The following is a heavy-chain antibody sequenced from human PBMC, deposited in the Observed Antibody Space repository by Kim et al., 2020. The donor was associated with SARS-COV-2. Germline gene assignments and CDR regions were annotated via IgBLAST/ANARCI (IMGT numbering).Heavy chain of an antibody. D-gene: IGHD4-17*01. Sequence: SETLSLTCTVSGGSISSYYWSWIRQPPGKGLEWIGYIYYSGSTNYNPSLKSRVTISVYTSKNQFSLKLSSVTAADTAVYYCARTILNGDYVRYFDLWGRGTLVTVSS. J-gene: IGHJ2*01. CDR2: IYYSGST. V-gene: IGHV4-59*13. CDR3: ARTILNGDYVRYFDL. CDR1: GGSISSYY.